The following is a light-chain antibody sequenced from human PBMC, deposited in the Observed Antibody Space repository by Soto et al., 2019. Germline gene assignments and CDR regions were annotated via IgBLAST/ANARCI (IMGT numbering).Light chain of an antibody. Sequence: EIVLTQSPGTLSLSPGERATLSCRASQSVSSSYLAWYQQKPGQAHRLLIYGASSRATGIPARFSGSGSGTDFTLTISRLEPEDFAVYYCQQYGSSPRTFGQGTKVEIK. J-gene: IGKJ1*01. CDR2: GAS. CDR1: QSVSSSY. CDR3: QQYGSSPRT. V-gene: IGKV3-20*01.